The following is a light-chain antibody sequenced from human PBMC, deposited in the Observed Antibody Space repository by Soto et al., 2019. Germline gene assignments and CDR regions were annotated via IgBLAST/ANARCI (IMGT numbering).Light chain of an antibody. CDR3: SSYTSSSTVV. CDR2: EVT. J-gene: IGLJ2*01. Sequence: QSALTQPASVSGSPGQSITISCTGTSGDVGGYNYVSWYQQHPGKAPKLMIYEVTYRPSGVSNRFSGSKSGNTASLTISGLQAEDGADYYCSSYTSSSTVVFGGGTKLTVL. V-gene: IGLV2-14*01. CDR1: SGDVGGYNY.